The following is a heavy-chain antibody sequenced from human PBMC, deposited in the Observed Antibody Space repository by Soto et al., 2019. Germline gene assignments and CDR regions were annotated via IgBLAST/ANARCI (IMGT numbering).Heavy chain of an antibody. D-gene: IGHD3-22*01. CDR3: ARGYYDSSAYSYFDY. CDR1: GYIFTNYN. CDR2: INPSGGSR. V-gene: IGHV1-46*01. J-gene: IGHJ4*02. Sequence: ASVKVSCKASGYIFTNYNMHWGRQAPGQGLEWMGTINPSGGSRSYAQKFQGRVTMTRDTSTRTVFMELSSLRSEDTAVYYCARGYYDSSAYSYFDYWGQGTLVTVSS.